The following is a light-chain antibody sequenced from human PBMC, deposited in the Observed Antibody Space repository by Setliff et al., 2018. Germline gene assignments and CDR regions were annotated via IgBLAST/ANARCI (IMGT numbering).Light chain of an antibody. V-gene: IGLV2-14*03. CDR1: SSDVGSYDL. Sequence: QSALTQPASVSGSPGQSITISCSGTSSDVGSYDLVSWYQQHPGKAPKLIIYGVSDRPSGVSSRFSDSKSGNTAYLTISGLQTEDEAEYYCNAYASDTTYVFGSGTKVTVL. CDR2: GVS. CDR3: NAYASDTTYV. J-gene: IGLJ1*01.